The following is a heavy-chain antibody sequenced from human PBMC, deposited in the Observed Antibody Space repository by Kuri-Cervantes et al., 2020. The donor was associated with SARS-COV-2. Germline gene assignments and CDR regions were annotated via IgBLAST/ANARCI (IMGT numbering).Heavy chain of an antibody. CDR1: GYTFTGYY. D-gene: IGHD3-22*01. Sequence: ASVKVSCKASGYTFTGYYMHWVRQAPGQGLEWMGWINPNSGGTNYAQKLQGWVTMTRDTSISTVYMELSRLRSDDTAVYYCARSTPLRRLVVISQGGAFGIWGQGTMVTVSS. J-gene: IGHJ3*02. CDR3: ARSTPLRRLVVISQGGAFGI. CDR2: INPNSGGT. V-gene: IGHV1-2*04.